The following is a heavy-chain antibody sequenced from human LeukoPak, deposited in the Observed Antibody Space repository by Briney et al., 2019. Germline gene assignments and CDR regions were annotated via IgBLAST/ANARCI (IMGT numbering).Heavy chain of an antibody. J-gene: IGHJ4*02. Sequence: SETLSLTCTVSGXSISGYSWSWLRQPAGKGLEWIGHIYSSGTTNYNPSLKSRVTMSVDASKNQFSLRLTSVTAADTAVYYCARDQYYDILGYWGQGTLVTVSS. D-gene: IGHD3-9*01. CDR3: ARDQYYDILGY. V-gene: IGHV4-4*07. CDR1: GXSISGYS. CDR2: IYSSGTT.